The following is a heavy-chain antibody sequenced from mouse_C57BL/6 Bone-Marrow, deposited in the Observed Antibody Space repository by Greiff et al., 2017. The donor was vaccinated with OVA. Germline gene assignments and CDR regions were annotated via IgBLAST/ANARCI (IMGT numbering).Heavy chain of an antibody. CDR3: ARRDYDYDEDYAMDY. D-gene: IGHD2-4*01. CDR1: GFTFSSYG. CDR2: ISSGGSYT. V-gene: IGHV5-6*02. Sequence: EVKLVESGGDLVKPGGSLKLSCAASGFTFSSYGMSWVRQTPDKRLEWVATISSGGSYTYYPDSVKGRFTISRDNAKNTLYLQMSSLKSEDTAMYYCARRDYDYDEDYAMDYWGQGTSVTVSS. J-gene: IGHJ4*01.